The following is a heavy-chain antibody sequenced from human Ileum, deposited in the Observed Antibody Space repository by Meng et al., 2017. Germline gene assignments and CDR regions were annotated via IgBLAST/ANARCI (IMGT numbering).Heavy chain of an antibody. CDR2: IHHSGRT. CDR1: GGSFNDYY. Sequence: QAQLNQWGAGLLKPSETLALTCAVFGGSFNDYYWSWVRQSPGKGLEWIGQIHHSGRTNYKSSLERRVTISVDTSKSQFSLKLTSVTAADTAMYYCVRGPARETHDFDYWGQGALVTVSS. V-gene: IGHV4-34*01. D-gene: IGHD1-26*01. J-gene: IGHJ4*02. CDR3: VRGPARETHDFDY.